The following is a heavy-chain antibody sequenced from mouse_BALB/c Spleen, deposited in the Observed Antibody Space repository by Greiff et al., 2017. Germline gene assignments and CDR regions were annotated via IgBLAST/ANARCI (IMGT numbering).Heavy chain of an antibody. V-gene: IGHV1-4*01. CDR1: GYTFTSYT. CDR3: AREGDYYYGSSYYFDY. J-gene: IGHJ2*01. CDR2: INPSSGYT. Sequence: QAQLQQSGAELARPGASVKMSCKASGYTFTSYTMHWVKQRPGQGLEWIGYINPSSGYTNYNQKFKDKATLTADKSSSTAYMQLSSLTSEDSAVYYCAREGDYYYGSSYYFDYWGQGTTLTVSS. D-gene: IGHD1-1*01.